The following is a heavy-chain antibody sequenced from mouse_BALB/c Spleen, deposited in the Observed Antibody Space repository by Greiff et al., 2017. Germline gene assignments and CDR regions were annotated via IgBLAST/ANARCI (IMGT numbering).Heavy chain of an antibody. Sequence: EVQLVESGGGLVQPGGSRKLSCAASGFTFSSFGMHWVRQAPEKGLEWVAYISSGSSTIYYADTVKGRFTISRDNPKNTLFLQMTSLRSEDTAMYYCAREYDWGQGTLVTVSA. CDR1: GFTFSSFG. V-gene: IGHV5-17*02. J-gene: IGHJ3*01. D-gene: IGHD2-10*02. CDR2: ISSGSSTI. CDR3: AREYD.